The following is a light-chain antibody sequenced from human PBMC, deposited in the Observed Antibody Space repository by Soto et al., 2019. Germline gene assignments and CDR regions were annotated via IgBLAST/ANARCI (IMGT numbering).Light chain of an antibody. V-gene: IGLV2-14*01. J-gene: IGLJ2*01. CDR2: DVS. CDR1: SSDVGTYNY. Sequence: QSVLTQPASVSGSPGQSITISCTGTSSDVGTYNYVSWYQQHAGKVPKLMIYDVSNRPSGVSDRFSGSKSGNTASLPISGLQAEDEADYYCTSYTSSSTLVFGGGTKLTVL. CDR3: TSYTSSSTLV.